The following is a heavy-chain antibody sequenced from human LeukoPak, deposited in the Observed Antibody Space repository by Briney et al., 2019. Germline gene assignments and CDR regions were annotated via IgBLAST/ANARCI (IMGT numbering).Heavy chain of an antibody. D-gene: IGHD6-19*01. CDR3: ARAAVAGGWAVDY. CDR2: IYNRRTYK. CDR1: GFTISVNY. J-gene: IGHJ4*02. Sequence: PGGSLRLSCAASGFTISVNYMSWVRQAPGKGLEWVSSIYNRRTYKYYTDSVKGRFTISRENTKKSLYMQMNRVRAENTAVYYFARAAVAGGWAVDYWGQGSLVTVSS. V-gene: IGHV3-21*01.